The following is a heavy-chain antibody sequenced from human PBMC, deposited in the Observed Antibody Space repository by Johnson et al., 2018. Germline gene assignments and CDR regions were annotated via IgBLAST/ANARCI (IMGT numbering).Heavy chain of an antibody. V-gene: IGHV3-30*18. CDR1: GFTFSSSG. CDR3: AKGRTIAGRPYYNFYYGMDV. J-gene: IGHJ6*02. CDR2: ISYDGTNK. D-gene: IGHD6-6*01. Sequence: QVQLVQSGGGVVQPGRSLRLSCAASGFTFSSSGMYWVRQAPGKGLEWVAVISYDGTNKYCANSVKGRFAISRDNSKNTVFLQMNSLRAEDTAVYYCAKGRTIAGRPYYNFYYGMDVWGQGTMVTVSS.